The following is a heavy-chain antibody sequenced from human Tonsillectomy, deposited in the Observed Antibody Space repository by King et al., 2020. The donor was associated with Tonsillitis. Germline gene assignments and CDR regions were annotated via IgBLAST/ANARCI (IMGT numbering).Heavy chain of an antibody. CDR1: GFTFSSYW. CDR2: IKQDGSEK. J-gene: IGHJ5*02. Sequence: VQLVESGGGLVQPGGSLRLSCAASGFTFSSYWMSWVRQAPGKGLEWVANIKQDGSEKYYVDSVKGRFTISRDNAKNSLYLQMNSLRAEDTAVYYCARNDFWSWWSEINWFDPWGQGTLVTVSS. CDR3: ARNDFWSWWSEINWFDP. V-gene: IGHV3-7*03. D-gene: IGHD3-3*01.